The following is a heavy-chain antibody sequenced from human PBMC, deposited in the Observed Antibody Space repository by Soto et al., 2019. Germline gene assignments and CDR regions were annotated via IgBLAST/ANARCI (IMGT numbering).Heavy chain of an antibody. Sequence: GGSLRLSFAAPGFTFSSYWMSWACQAPGKGLEWVANIKQDGSEKYYVDSVKGRFTISRDNAKNSLYLQMNSLRAEDTAVYYCARAHIVVVVAAIYSRVAFDIWGQGTMVTVSS. CDR1: GFTFSSYW. V-gene: IGHV3-7*01. J-gene: IGHJ3*02. CDR2: IKQDGSEK. CDR3: ARAHIVVVVAAIYSRVAFDI. D-gene: IGHD2-15*01.